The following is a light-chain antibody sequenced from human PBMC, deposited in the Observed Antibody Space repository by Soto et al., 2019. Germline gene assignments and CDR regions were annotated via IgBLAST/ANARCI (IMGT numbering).Light chain of an antibody. CDR3: QQYGSSPWT. J-gene: IGKJ1*01. CDR1: QSFSSSF. Sequence: EIEITQSPGTLFLSPGERATLSCKATQSFSSSFAAWYEQKLGQAPWFLIYGASRMATGIPDRCSGSGSGKEFTLTTSRLEPEGFAVYYCQQYGSSPWTLRQRTKVDIK. CDR2: GAS. V-gene: IGKV3-20*01.